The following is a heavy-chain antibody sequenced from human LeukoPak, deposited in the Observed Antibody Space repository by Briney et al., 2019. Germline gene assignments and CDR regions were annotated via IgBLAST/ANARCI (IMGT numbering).Heavy chain of an antibody. V-gene: IGHV4-59*01. J-gene: IGHJ5*02. Sequence: SETLSLTCTVSGGSISSYYWSWVRQPPGKGLEWIAYIQNSVTSYTDNPSLQSRATISVDTSKNQFSLKVTSVTAADTAVYYCVRSPQLDPWGQGTLVTVSS. CDR2: IQNSVTSY. CDR1: GGSISSYY. CDR3: VRSPQLDP.